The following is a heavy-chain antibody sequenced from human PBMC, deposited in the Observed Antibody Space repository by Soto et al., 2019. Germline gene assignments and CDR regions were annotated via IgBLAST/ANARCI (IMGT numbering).Heavy chain of an antibody. J-gene: IGHJ6*03. CDR1: GFTFSSYA. Sequence: GGSLRLSCAASGFTFSSYAMSWVRQAPGKGLEWVSAISGSGGSTYYADSVKGRFTISRDNSKNTLYLQMNSLRAEDTAVYYCAKGSSWYPGGYYYYYMDVWGKGTTVTVSS. D-gene: IGHD6-13*01. CDR2: ISGSGGST. CDR3: AKGSSWYPGGYYYYYMDV. V-gene: IGHV3-23*01.